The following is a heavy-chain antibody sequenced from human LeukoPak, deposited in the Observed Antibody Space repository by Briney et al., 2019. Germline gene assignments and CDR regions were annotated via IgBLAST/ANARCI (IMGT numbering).Heavy chain of an antibody. Sequence: PGGSLRLSCAASGFIFSAYAMSWVRQAPGHGLEWVSVIGTGGETHYADSVRGRFTISRTNFKNTLYLQMNSLRAEDTAVYYCAKRVAVTTKYFDSCGQGTLVTVSS. J-gene: IGHJ4*02. V-gene: IGHV3-23*01. CDR1: GFIFSAYA. CDR3: AKRVAVTTKYFDS. CDR2: IGTGGET. D-gene: IGHD4-17*01.